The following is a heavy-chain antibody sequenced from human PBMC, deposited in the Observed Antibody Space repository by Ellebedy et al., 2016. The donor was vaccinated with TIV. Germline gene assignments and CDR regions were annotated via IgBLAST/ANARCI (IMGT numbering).Heavy chain of an antibody. J-gene: IGHJ4*02. CDR1: GFIISGDW. V-gene: IGHV3-7*03. D-gene: IGHD3-16*01. Sequence: PGGSLRLSCAASGFIISGDWMSWVRQAPGKGLEWVAHINPDGSAEYYVDSVKGRFTISRDNAKRSLFLQMNSLRGDDTAVYYCATWGQSYGRWGQGSLVTISS. CDR3: ATWGQSYGR. CDR2: INPDGSAE.